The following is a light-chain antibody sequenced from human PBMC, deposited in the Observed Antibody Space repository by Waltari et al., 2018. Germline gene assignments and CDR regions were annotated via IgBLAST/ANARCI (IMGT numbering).Light chain of an antibody. CDR1: QSVNNY. Sequence: EIVLTQSPATLSLSPGERATLSCRASQSVNNYLAWYQQKPGQAPRLRIHEASNRATGIPARFSGSGSGTDFTLTITSLEPEDFAVYYCQQRSTWYTFGQGTKLEIK. V-gene: IGKV3-11*01. J-gene: IGKJ2*01. CDR3: QQRSTWYT. CDR2: EAS.